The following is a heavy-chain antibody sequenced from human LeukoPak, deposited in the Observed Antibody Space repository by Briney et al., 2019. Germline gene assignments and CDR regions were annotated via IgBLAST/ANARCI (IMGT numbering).Heavy chain of an antibody. Sequence: ASVKVSCKASGYSFTDKYMHWVRQAPGQGLEWMGWINPNSGGTNYAQKFQGRVTMTRDTSISTAYMELSSLRSEDTAVYYCARVPLQNTYDFWSGYSGYYYYMDVWGKGTTVTVSS. CDR3: ARVPLQNTYDFWSGYSGYYYYMDV. CDR1: GYSFTDKY. V-gene: IGHV1-2*02. D-gene: IGHD3-3*01. J-gene: IGHJ6*03. CDR2: INPNSGGT.